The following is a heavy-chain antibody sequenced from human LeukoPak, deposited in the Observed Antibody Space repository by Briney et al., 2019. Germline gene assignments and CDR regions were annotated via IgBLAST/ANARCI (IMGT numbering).Heavy chain of an antibody. CDR2: IYYSGST. D-gene: IGHD6-13*01. V-gene: IGHV4-59*08. CDR3: ARHTQYGSSCIDY. J-gene: IGHJ4*02. CDR1: GGSISSYY. Sequence: SETLSLTCTVSGGSISSYYWSWIRPPPGKGLEWIWYIYYSGSTNYTPSLKGRVTISVDTSKNQFSLKLRSVTAADTAVYYCARHTQYGSSCIDYWGQGTLVTVSS.